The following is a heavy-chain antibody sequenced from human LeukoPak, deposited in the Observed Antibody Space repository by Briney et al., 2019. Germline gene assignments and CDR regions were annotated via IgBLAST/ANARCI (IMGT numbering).Heavy chain of an antibody. D-gene: IGHD6-13*01. V-gene: IGHV4-59*01. CDR3: ARDSSSSWYGNWFDP. CDR2: IYYSGST. CDR1: GGSFSGYY. J-gene: IGHJ5*02. Sequence: SETLSLTCAVYGGSFSGYYWSWIRQPPGKGLEWIGYIYYSGSTNYNPSLKSRVTISVDTSKNQFSLKLSSVTAADTAVYYCARDSSSSWYGNWFDPWGQGTLVTVSS.